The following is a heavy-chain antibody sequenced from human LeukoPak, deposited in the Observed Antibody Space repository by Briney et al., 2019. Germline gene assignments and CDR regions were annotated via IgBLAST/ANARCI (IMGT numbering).Heavy chain of an antibody. CDR3: ARDPNIYGSGSYQDY. CDR1: GFTFSSYA. D-gene: IGHD3-10*01. CDR2: ISYDGSNK. J-gene: IGHJ4*02. V-gene: IGHV3-30*04. Sequence: PGGSLRFSCAASGFTFSSYAMHWVRQAPGMGLEGGAVISYDGSNKYYADSVKGRFTISRDNSKNTLYLQMNSLRAEDTAVYYCARDPNIYGSGSYQDYWGQGTLVTVSS.